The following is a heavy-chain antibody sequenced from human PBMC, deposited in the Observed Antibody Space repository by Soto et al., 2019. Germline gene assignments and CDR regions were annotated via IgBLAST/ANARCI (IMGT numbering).Heavy chain of an antibody. CDR3: ARAEVAVAGSGWFDA. J-gene: IGHJ5*01. Sequence: SEPLSLTCRVSGYSITGGDCYWSWVRQPPGKGLEWIGYIFYSGSTYYKASLKSRVTISLDMSRNQFSLKLTSVTAADTAVYYCARAEVAVAGSGWFDAWGHGTLVTVSS. CDR2: IFYSGST. D-gene: IGHD6-19*01. CDR1: GYSITGGDCY. V-gene: IGHV4-30-4*01.